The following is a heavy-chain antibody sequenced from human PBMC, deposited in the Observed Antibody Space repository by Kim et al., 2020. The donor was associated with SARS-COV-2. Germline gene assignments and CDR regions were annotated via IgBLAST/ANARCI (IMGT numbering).Heavy chain of an antibody. CDR2: T. CDR3: AKSAMKFGELY. V-gene: IGHV3-23*01. D-gene: IGHD3-10*01. J-gene: IGHJ4*02. Sequence: TYYADSVKGRFTISRDNSKNTLYLQMNSLRAEDTAVYYCAKSAMKFGELYWGQGTLVTVSS.